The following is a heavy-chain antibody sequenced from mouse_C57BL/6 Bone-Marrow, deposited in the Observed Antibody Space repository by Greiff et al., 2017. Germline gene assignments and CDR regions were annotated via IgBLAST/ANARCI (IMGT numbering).Heavy chain of an antibody. CDR2: IYPRSGNT. CDR3: APYYYGSAWFAY. CDR1: GYTFTSYG. Sequence: QVQLQQSGAELARPGASVKLSCKASGYTFTSYGISWVKQRTGQGLEWIGEIYPRSGNTYYNEKFKGKATLTADKSSSTAYMELRSLTSEDSAVYFCAPYYYGSAWFAYWGQGTLVTVSA. J-gene: IGHJ3*01. V-gene: IGHV1-81*01. D-gene: IGHD1-1*01.